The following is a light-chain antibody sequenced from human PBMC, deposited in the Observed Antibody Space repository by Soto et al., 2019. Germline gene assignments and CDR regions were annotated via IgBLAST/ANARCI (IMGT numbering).Light chain of an antibody. CDR1: SSNIGSYT. J-gene: IGLJ2*01. CDR2: SND. CDR3: AAWDDSRNGRVV. V-gene: IGLV1-44*01. Sequence: QSVLTQPPSASGTPGQRVTISCSGSSSNIGSYTVNWFQQLPGTAPKLLIYSNDQRPSGVPDRFSGSKSGTSASLAISGLQSDDESDYYCAAWDDSRNGRVVFGGGTQLTVL.